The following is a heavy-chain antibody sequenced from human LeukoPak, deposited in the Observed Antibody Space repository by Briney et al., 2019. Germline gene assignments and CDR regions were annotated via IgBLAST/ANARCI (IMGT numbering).Heavy chain of an antibody. D-gene: IGHD4-11*01. J-gene: IGHJ6*03. CDR3: ATASPDYSNYARYYMDV. CDR2: FDPEDGET. CDR1: GYTLTELS. V-gene: IGHV1-24*01. Sequence: ASVKVSCKVSGYTLTELSMHWVRQAPGKGLEWMGGFDPEDGETIYAQKFQGRDTMTEDTSTDTAYMELSSPRSEDTAVYYCATASPDYSNYARYYMDVWGKGTTVTVSS.